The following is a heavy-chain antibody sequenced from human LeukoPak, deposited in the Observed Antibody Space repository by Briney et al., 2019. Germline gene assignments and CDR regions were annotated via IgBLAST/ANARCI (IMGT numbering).Heavy chain of an antibody. CDR2: IKQDGRER. CDR3: ASQITISYYFNY. Sequence: GGSLRLSCAASGFTFSSYWMSWVRQAPGKGLEWVANIKQDGRERYSVDSVKGRFTISRDNAKNSLYLQMNSLGAEDTAVYYCASQITISYYFNYWGQGTLVTVSS. V-gene: IGHV3-7*01. D-gene: IGHD3-10*01. J-gene: IGHJ4*02. CDR1: GFTFSSYW.